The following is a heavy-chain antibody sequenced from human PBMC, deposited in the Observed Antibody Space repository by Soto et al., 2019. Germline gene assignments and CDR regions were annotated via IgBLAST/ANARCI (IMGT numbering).Heavy chain of an antibody. Sequence: EVQLVESGGGLVQPGGSLRLSCVASGVTFSSDWMHWVRHAPGKGLMWVSLINRDGSSTTYAGSVKGRFTVSRDNAKYTVYLQMHSLIAEDTAVYHSAGAKDCVGGSCNGYHHYGMDVWGQGTTVTVSS. D-gene: IGHD2-15*01. CDR2: INRDGSST. J-gene: IGHJ6*02. CDR1: GVTFSSDW. V-gene: IGHV3-74*03. CDR3: AGAKDCVGGSCNGYHHYGMDV.